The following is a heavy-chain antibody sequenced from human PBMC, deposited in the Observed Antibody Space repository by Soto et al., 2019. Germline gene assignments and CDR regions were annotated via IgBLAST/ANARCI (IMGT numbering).Heavy chain of an antibody. CDR2: IYPGDSDT. Sequence: GESLKISCKGSGYSFTSYWIGWVRQMPGKGLEWMGIIYPGDSDTRYSPSFQGQVTISADKSISTAYLQWSSLKASDTATYYCVCPAGRVGAPGPYYGMDVWGQGTTVTVSS. V-gene: IGHV5-51*01. CDR1: GYSFTSYW. D-gene: IGHD1-26*01. CDR3: VCPAGRVGAPGPYYGMDV. J-gene: IGHJ6*02.